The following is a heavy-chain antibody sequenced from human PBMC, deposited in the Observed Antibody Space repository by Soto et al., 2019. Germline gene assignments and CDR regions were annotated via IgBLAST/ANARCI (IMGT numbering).Heavy chain of an antibody. D-gene: IGHD6-6*01. CDR1: GGSFSGYY. CDR3: ARESIAARPVDY. V-gene: IGHV4-34*01. Sequence: PSEILSLTCAVYGGSFSGYYWSWIRQPPGKGLEWIGEINHSGSTNYNPSLKSRVTISVDTSKNQFSVKLISVTAADTAVYYCARESIAARPVDYWGQGTLVTVSS. J-gene: IGHJ4*02. CDR2: INHSGST.